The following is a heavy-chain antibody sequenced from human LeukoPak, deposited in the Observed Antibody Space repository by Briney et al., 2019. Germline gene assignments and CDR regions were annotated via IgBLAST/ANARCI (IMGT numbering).Heavy chain of an antibody. CDR3: ARDPSNSGYDYLYYFDY. CDR2: INPDNGGT. J-gene: IGHJ4*02. D-gene: IGHD5-12*01. CDR1: GYRFSDYY. V-gene: IGHV1-2*02. Sequence: ASVKVSCKTSGYRFSDYYMHWVRQAPGQGLEWVGWINPDNGGTNYAQKFQGRVTMTRDMSISTAYMELSRLRSDDTAVYYCARDPSNSGYDYLYYFDYWGQGTLVTVSS.